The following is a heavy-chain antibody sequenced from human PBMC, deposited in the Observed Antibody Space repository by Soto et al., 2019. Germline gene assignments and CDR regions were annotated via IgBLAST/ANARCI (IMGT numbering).Heavy chain of an antibody. CDR3: LKTIRGGYSGSWYYFDY. J-gene: IGHJ4*02. D-gene: IGHD6-13*01. Sequence: PGGSLRLSCAASGFTFTNYAMTWVRQAPGKGLEWVSTISGGGSITYYADSLKGRFTISRDNSKNTLYLQINSLRAEDTAVYYCLKTIRGGYSGSWYYFDYWGQGTLVTVSS. V-gene: IGHV3-23*01. CDR1: GFTFTNYA. CDR2: ISGGGSIT.